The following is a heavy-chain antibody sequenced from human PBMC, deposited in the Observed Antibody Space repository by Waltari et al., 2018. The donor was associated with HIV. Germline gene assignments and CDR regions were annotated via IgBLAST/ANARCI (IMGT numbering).Heavy chain of an antibody. CDR2: INHRGTH. V-gene: IGHV4-34*02. CDR1: GASFNDYY. J-gene: IGHJ6*02. Sequence: QVQLQQWGAGLLKPSQTLSLTCAVYGASFNDYYWTWIRQAPGKGLEWIGEINHRGTHTTGPSIKVRVLMSVNKYKNQFSLEVDFLSAADSGLYFWARLRLAFPQSTVHYYYGLDVWGQGTTVIVSS. D-gene: IGHD4-4*01. CDR3: ARLRLAFPQSTVHYYYGLDV.